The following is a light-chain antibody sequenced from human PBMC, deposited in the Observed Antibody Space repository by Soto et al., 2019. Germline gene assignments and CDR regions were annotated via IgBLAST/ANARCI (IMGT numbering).Light chain of an antibody. CDR3: QLYNRHLT. V-gene: IGKV1-5*03. CDR2: KAS. Sequence: SVGARVTSTLRARQSISSWLAWYQQKPGRAPKLLIYKASSLERGVPSRFSGSGSGTEITFNISRLRKDYLPAYYRQLYNRHLTFGAETKVDIK. J-gene: IGKJ4*02. CDR1: QSISSW.